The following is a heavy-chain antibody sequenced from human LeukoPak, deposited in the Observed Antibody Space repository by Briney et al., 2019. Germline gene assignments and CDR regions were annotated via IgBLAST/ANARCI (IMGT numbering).Heavy chain of an antibody. V-gene: IGHV4-39*01. CDR3: ARQVIGHFDY. CDR1: GGSISSTNYY. Sequence: SETLSLTCTVSGGSISSTNYYWGWIRQPPGKGLEWIGTIYYTGTTYYNPSLTSRVTISVDTSKNQFSLKLSSVTAADTAVYYCARQVIGHFDYWGQGTLVTVSS. J-gene: IGHJ4*02. CDR2: IYYTGTT.